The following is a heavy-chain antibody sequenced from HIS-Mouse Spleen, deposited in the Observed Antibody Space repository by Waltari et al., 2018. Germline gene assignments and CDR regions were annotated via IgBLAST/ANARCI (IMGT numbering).Heavy chain of an antibody. D-gene: IGHD4-17*01. CDR3: ARDYGDNWFDP. Sequence: QLQLQESGPGLVKPSETLSLTCTVPRGSISSCSYYWGWIRQPPGKGLEWMGSIYYSGSTDYNPSLKSRVTISVDTSKNQFSLKLSSVTAADTAVYYCARDYGDNWFDPWGQGTLVTVSS. V-gene: IGHV4-39*07. CDR1: RGSISSCSYY. J-gene: IGHJ5*02. CDR2: IYYSGST.